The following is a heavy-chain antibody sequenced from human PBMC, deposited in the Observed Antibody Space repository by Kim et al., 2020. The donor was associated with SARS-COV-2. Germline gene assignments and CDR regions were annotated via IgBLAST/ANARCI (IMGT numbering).Heavy chain of an antibody. Sequence: TYYADSVKGRFTISRDNSKNTMYLEMNSLRAEDTAGYYCAQEPFYGGIDYWGQGTLVTVSS. D-gene: IGHD4-17*01. J-gene: IGHJ4*02. CDR2: T. V-gene: IGHV3-23*01. CDR3: AQEPFYGGIDY.